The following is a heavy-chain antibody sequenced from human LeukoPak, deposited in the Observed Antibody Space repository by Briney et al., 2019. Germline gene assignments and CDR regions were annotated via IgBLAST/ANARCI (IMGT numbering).Heavy chain of an antibody. CDR1: GFTFSSYG. CDR3: ARVIYYYYGMDV. Sequence: GGSLRLSCAASGFTFSSYGMHWVRQAPGKGLEWVALIWYDGSNKYYADSVKGRFTISRDNSKNTVYLQMNSLRAEDTAVYYCARVIYYYYGMDVWGQGTTVTVSS. V-gene: IGHV3-33*01. J-gene: IGHJ6*02. CDR2: IWYDGSNK.